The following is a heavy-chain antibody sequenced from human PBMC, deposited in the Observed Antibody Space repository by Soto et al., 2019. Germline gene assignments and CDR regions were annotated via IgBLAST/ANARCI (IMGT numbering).Heavy chain of an antibody. V-gene: IGHV4-31*03. CDR2: IYYSGST. CDR1: GGSISSGGYY. J-gene: IGHJ4*02. CDR3: ASMGYHYGSGSYPLDY. Sequence: SETLSLTCTVSGGSISSGGYYWSWIRQHPGKGLEWIGYIYYSGSTYYNPSLKSRVTISVDTSKNQFSLNLRSVTAADTAVYYCASMGYHYGSGSYPLDYWGQGTLVTVSS. D-gene: IGHD3-10*01.